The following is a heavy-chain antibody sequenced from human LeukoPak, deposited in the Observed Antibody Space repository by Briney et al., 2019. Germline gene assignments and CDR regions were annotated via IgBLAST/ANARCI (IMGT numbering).Heavy chain of an antibody. CDR3: ARVRSDGYSYGYPWFDP. D-gene: IGHD5-18*01. Sequence: PSETLSLTCSVSGGSVSGGDYYWSWIRQHPGKGLEWIGYIYYSGSTYYNPSLKSRVSISVDTSKNQFSLKLSSVTAADTAVYYCARVRSDGYSYGYPWFDPWGQGTLVTVSS. CDR1: GGSVSGGDYY. V-gene: IGHV4-31*02. J-gene: IGHJ5*02. CDR2: IYYSGST.